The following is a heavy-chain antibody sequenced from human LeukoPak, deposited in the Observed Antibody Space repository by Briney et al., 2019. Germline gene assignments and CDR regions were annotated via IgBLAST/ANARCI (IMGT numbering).Heavy chain of an antibody. Sequence: PRASVKVSCKASGGTFSSYAISWVRQAPGQGLEWMGGIIPIFGTANYAQKFQGRVTITADESTSTAYMELSSLRSEDTAVYYCASGYSSLPDYWGQGTLVTVSS. J-gene: IGHJ4*02. CDR2: IIPIFGTA. V-gene: IGHV1-69*13. CDR3: ASGYSSLPDY. CDR1: GGTFSSYA. D-gene: IGHD6-13*01.